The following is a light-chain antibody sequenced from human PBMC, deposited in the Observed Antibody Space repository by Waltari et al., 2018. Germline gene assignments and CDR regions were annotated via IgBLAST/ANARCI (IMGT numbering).Light chain of an antibody. CDR3: QQYYSIPHT. Sequence: DIVMTQSPDSLPWSLGEKATINCKSSQSFFYNSNNMEHLALYQQKHVQPPKLLIYWSSTLESGVPDRFLGIGSGTDFTLTYSSLQAEDVAVYFCQQYYSIPHTFGQGTKLEIK. J-gene: IGKJ2*01. V-gene: IGKV4-1*01. CDR1: QSFFYNSNNMEH. CDR2: WSS.